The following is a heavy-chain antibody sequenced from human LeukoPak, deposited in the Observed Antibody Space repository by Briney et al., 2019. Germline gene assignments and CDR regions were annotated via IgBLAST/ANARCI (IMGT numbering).Heavy chain of an antibody. D-gene: IGHD4-11*01. Sequence: SVKVSCKASGGTFSSYAISRVRQAPGQGLEWMGGIIPIFGTANYAQKFQGRVTITADESTSTAYMELSSLRSEDTAVYYCARGTTTVTLYFDYWGQGTLVTVSS. CDR1: GGTFSSYA. J-gene: IGHJ4*02. CDR2: IIPIFGTA. CDR3: ARGTTTVTLYFDY. V-gene: IGHV1-69*01.